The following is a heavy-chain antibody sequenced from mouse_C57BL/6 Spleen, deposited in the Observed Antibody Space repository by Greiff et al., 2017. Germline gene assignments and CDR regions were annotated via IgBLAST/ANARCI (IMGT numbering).Heavy chain of an antibody. CDR3: GKGDHPFAY. CDR2: IWGDGSK. Sequence: VMLVESGPGLVAPSPSLSITCTVSGFSLTSYGVSWVRQPPGKGLEWLGVIWGDGSKNDHSALISRLSISKDNSKSQVFLKLNSLQTDDTATYYCGKGDHPFAYWGQGTLVTVSA. J-gene: IGHJ3*01. CDR1: GFSLTSYG. V-gene: IGHV2-3*01.